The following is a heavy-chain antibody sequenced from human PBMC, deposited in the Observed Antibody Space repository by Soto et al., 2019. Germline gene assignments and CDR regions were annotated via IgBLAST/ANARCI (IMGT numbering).Heavy chain of an antibody. CDR2: IYHTGST. Sequence: QVQLQESGPGLVKPSGTLSLTCAVSGGSINNNNWWTWVRQPPGKRLEWIGEIYHTGSTNYNPSLKSRVTISVDKSNNQFSLKLTSVTAADTALYYCAIATVPGSGFDYWGQGPLVTVSS. CDR1: GGSINNNNW. J-gene: IGHJ4*02. D-gene: IGHD6-19*01. V-gene: IGHV4-4*02. CDR3: AIATVPGSGFDY.